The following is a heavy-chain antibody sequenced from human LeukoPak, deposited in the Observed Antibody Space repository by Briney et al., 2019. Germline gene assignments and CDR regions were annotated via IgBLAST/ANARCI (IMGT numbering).Heavy chain of an antibody. Sequence: GGSLRLSCAASGFTFSNYWMHWFRQAPGKGLVWVSRINYDGSTSYADSVKGRFTISRDNAKNTLYLQMNSLRAEDTAVYYCAPFDRGGYWGQGTLVTVSS. CDR1: GFTFSNYW. J-gene: IGHJ4*02. D-gene: IGHD3-3*01. CDR2: INYDGST. V-gene: IGHV3-74*01. CDR3: APFDRGGY.